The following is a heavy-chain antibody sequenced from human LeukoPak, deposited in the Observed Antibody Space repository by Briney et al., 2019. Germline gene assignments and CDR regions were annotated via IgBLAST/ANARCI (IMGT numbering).Heavy chain of an antibody. J-gene: IGHJ4*02. CDR2: IYYSGST. D-gene: IGHD3-22*01. V-gene: IGHV4-59*08. Sequence: SETLSLTCTVSGGSISSYYWSWIRQPPGKGLEWIGYIYYSGSTNYNPSLQSRVTISVDTSKNQFSLKLSSVTAADTAVYFCARRQYYYQSSGYYDYYFDYWGQGTLVTVSS. CDR3: ARRQYYYQSSGYYDYYFDY. CDR1: GGSISSYY.